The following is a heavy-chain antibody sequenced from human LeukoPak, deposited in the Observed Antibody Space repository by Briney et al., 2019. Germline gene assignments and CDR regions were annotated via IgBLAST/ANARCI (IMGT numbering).Heavy chain of an antibody. D-gene: IGHD1-7*01. CDR1: GFTFSDYY. CDR3: AKDMHWNYVGGHNWFDP. Sequence: PGGSLRLSCAASGFTFSDYYMSWIRQAPGKGLEWVSYISSSGSTIYYADSVKGRFTISRDNAKNSLYLQMNSLRAEDTALYYCAKDMHWNYVGGHNWFDPWGQGTLVTVSS. CDR2: ISSSGSTI. J-gene: IGHJ5*02. V-gene: IGHV3-11*01.